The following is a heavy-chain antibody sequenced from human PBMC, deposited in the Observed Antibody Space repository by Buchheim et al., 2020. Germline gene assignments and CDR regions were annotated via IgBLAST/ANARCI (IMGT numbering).Heavy chain of an antibody. Sequence: QVQLQESGPGLVKPSETLSLTCSVSGDSLNSYYWSWIRQPPGKELEWIGYIFYSGSTYYRPSLRSRAFISVDTPRNKFSLRLRSVTAADAAVYYCARGRRKYGRGWFDPWGQGT. J-gene: IGHJ5*01. CDR3: ARGRRKYGRGWFDP. V-gene: IGHV4-59*01. CDR2: IFYSGST. CDR1: GDSLNSYY. D-gene: IGHD6-6*01.